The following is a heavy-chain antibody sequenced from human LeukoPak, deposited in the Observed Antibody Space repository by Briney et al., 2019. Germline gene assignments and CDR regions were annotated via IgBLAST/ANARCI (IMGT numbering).Heavy chain of an antibody. J-gene: IGHJ4*02. V-gene: IGHV4-34*01. D-gene: IGHD1-26*01. CDR3: ARGIGSYPFSYYFDY. CDR2: INHSGST. CDR1: GGSFSGYY. Sequence: SETLSLTCAVYGGSFSGYYWSWIRQPPEKGLEWIGEINHSGSTNYNPSLKSRVTISVDTSKNQFSLKLSSVTAADTAVYYCARGIGSYPFSYYFDYWGQGTLVTVSS.